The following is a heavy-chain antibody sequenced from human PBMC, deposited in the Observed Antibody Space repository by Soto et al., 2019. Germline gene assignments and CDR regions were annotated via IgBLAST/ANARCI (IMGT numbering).Heavy chain of an antibody. V-gene: IGHV3-23*01. Sequence: EVQLLESGGDLVQPGGSLRLSCAASGFTFSSYAMSWVRQAPGKGLEWVSAISGSGGSTYYADSVKGRFTISRDNSKNTLYLQMNSLRAEDTAVYYCAKDFSRGGELSVSSFAFDIWGQGTMVTVSS. CDR1: GFTFSSYA. CDR2: ISGSGGST. CDR3: AKDFSRGGELSVSSFAFDI. D-gene: IGHD3-10*01. J-gene: IGHJ3*02.